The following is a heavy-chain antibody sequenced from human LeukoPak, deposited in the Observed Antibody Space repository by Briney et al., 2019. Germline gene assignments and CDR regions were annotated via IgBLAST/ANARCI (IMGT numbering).Heavy chain of an antibody. CDR3: ARFDYYDSSGLDY. V-gene: IGHV4-59*05. Sequence: PSETLSLTCTVSGGSINSYYWSWIRQPPGKGLEWIGSIYYSGSTYYNPSLKSRVTISVDTSKNQFSLKLSSVTAADTAVYYCARFDYYDSSGLDYWGQGTLVTVSS. D-gene: IGHD3-22*01. CDR1: GGSINSYY. CDR2: IYYSGST. J-gene: IGHJ4*02.